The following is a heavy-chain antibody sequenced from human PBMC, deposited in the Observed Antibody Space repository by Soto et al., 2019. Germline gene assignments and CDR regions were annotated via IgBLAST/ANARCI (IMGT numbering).Heavy chain of an antibody. V-gene: IGHV3-11*04. CDR1: GFTFSDYY. J-gene: IGHJ6*02. D-gene: IGHD3-10*01. CDR3: ARDPDQYGSGSYSWLVYGMDV. CDR2: ISSSSTI. Sequence: PGGSLRLSCAASGFTFSDYYMNWVRQAPGKGLEWVSSISSSSTIYYADSVKGRFTISRDNAKNSLYLQMNSLRAEDTAVYYCARDPDQYGSGSYSWLVYGMDVWGQGTTVTVSS.